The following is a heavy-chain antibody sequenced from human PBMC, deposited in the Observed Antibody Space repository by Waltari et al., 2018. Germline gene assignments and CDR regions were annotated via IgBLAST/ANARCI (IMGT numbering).Heavy chain of an antibody. V-gene: IGHV4-59*01. Sequence: QVQLQESGPGLVKPSETLSLTCTVSGGSISSYYWSWIRQPPGKGLGWIGYSYYSGSTNYHPSLKSRVNISVDTSKNQFSLKLSSVTAADTAVYYCARGSSSLFTGNWFDPWGQGTLVTVSS. CDR2: SYYSGST. D-gene: IGHD6-13*01. CDR1: GGSISSYY. J-gene: IGHJ5*02. CDR3: ARGSSSLFTGNWFDP.